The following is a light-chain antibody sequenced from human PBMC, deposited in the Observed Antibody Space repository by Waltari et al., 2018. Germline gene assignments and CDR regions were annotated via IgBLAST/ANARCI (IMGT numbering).Light chain of an antibody. CDR1: SSDVGSYNL. J-gene: IGLJ6*01. CDR3: CSYAGSSTFV. V-gene: IGLV2-23*02. Sequence: QSALTQPASVSGSPGQSITISCTGTSSDVGSYNLVSWYQQHPGKAPKLMIYEVSKRPSGVSNRFSGSKSGNTASPTISGLQAEDEADYYCCSYAGSSTFVFGSGTKVTFL. CDR2: EVS.